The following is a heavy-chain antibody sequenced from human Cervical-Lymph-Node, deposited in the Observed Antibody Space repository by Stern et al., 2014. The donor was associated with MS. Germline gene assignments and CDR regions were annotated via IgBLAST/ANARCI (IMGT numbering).Heavy chain of an antibody. Sequence: EVQLVESGGGLVQPGRSLRLSCAASGFTFDDYAMHWVRQAPGKGLERVSGISWNSGSIGYADSVKGRFTISRDNAKNSLYLQMNSLRAEDTALYYCAKDVGRYSGAFDIWGQGTMVTVSS. CDR1: GFTFDDYA. CDR2: ISWNSGSI. V-gene: IGHV3-9*01. CDR3: AKDVGRYSGAFDI. J-gene: IGHJ3*02. D-gene: IGHD2-15*01.